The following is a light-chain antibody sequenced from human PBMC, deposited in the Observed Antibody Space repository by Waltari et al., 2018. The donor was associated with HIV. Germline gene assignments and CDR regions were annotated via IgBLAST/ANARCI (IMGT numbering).Light chain of an antibody. V-gene: IGLV1-47*01. J-gene: IGLJ2*01. CDR1: NSKVRNND. CDR3: AAWDDRLSGRL. Sequence: QSLLAQPRSVSGTPGQRVNISCSGSNSKVRNNDVYWYQQVPGVAPKLLIYRNHHRPSGVPARFSGSKSGTSASLAISGLRTEDEGDYYCAAWDDRLSGRLFGGGTKVTVL. CDR2: RNH.